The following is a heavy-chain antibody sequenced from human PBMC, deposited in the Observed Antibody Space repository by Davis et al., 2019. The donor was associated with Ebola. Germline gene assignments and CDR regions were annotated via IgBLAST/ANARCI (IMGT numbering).Heavy chain of an antibody. CDR2: INSDGSST. Sequence: HTGGSLRLSCAASGFTFSSYWMHWVRQAPGKGLVWVSRINSDGSSTSYADSVKGRFTISRDNAKNSLSLQMNSLRAEDAGLYFCARDCQHCGGGQMDHWGQGTLVTVSS. J-gene: IGHJ4*02. D-gene: IGHD2-21*01. V-gene: IGHV3-74*01. CDR3: ARDCQHCGGGQMDH. CDR1: GFTFSSYW.